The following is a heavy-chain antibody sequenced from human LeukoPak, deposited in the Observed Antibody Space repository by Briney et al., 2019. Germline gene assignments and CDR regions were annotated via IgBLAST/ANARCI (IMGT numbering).Heavy chain of an antibody. D-gene: IGHD3-3*01. CDR2: FDPEDGET. Sequence: ASVKVSCKVSGYTLTELSMHWVRQAPGKGLEWMGGFDPEDGETIYAQKFQGRVTMTEDTSTDTAYMKLSSLRSEDTAVYYCATIPIRFLEPNNWFDPWGQGTLVTVSS. CDR1: GYTLTELS. J-gene: IGHJ5*02. V-gene: IGHV1-24*01. CDR3: ATIPIRFLEPNNWFDP.